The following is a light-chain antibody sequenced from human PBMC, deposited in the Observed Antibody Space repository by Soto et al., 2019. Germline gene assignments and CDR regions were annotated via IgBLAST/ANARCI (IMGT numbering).Light chain of an antibody. CDR3: QQSYSTPLT. CDR2: AAS. CDR1: QSISSY. J-gene: IGKJ4*01. V-gene: IGKV1-39*01. Sequence: DIQMTQSPSSLSASVGDRVTITCRASQSISSYLNWIQQKPGKDPKLLIYAASSLQSGAPSRFSGSGSGPDCTLTISSLQPEDFATYYCQQSYSTPLTFGGGTKVEIK.